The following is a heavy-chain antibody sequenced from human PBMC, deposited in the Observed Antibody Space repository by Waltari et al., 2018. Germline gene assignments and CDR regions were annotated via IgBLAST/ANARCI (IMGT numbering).Heavy chain of an antibody. CDR1: GFTFSYYP. J-gene: IGHJ6*03. D-gene: IGHD2-8*01. Sequence: QVQLVESGGDEVQPGRSLRLSCAASGFTFSYYPINWVRQAPGKGLEWFGAISYDGGKKDYADSLKGRFTVSRDNSKDTLYLQMNSLRGEDTAVYYCAKQNMLPPYYYMDVWGKGTTVTVSS. CDR2: ISYDGGKK. CDR3: AKQNMLPPYYYMDV. V-gene: IGHV3-30-3*02.